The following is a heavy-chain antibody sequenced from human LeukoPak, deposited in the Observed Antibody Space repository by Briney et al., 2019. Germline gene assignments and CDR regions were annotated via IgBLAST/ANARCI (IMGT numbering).Heavy chain of an antibody. Sequence: GGSLRLSCAASGFTFSTYAMHWVRQAPGKGLEWVGVISSDGSDEWYAESAKGRFTISRDNSKSTLYLQIDSLRPEDTAIYYCERSISVGAFDIWGQGTMVTVSS. V-gene: IGHV3-30*04. J-gene: IGHJ3*02. CDR3: ERSISVGAFDI. D-gene: IGHD6-25*01. CDR2: ISSDGSDE. CDR1: GFTFSTYA.